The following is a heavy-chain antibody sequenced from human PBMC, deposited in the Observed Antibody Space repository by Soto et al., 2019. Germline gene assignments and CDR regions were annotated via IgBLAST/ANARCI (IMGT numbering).Heavy chain of an antibody. V-gene: IGHV4-39*01. CDR1: GGSISSSSYY. CDR3: ASIRAVAGTEIDY. Sequence: QLQLQESGPGLVKPSETLSLTCTVSGGSISSSSYYWGWIRQPPGKGLEWIGSIYYSGSTYYNPSLKSRVTISVDTSKNQFSLKLSSVTAADTAVYYCASIRAVAGTEIDYWGQRTLVTVSS. CDR2: IYYSGST. D-gene: IGHD6-19*01. J-gene: IGHJ4*02.